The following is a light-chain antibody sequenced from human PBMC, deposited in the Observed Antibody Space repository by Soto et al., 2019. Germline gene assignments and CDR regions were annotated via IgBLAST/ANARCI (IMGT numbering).Light chain of an antibody. CDR3: QQYGSYSPWT. V-gene: IGKV1-5*03. Sequence: DIQMTQSPTTLSASVGDRVTITCRASQSIGSWLAWYQQKPGKAPKLLIYKASTLESGVPSRFSGSGSGTEFILTISSLQPDDFAIYYCQQYGSYSPWTFGQGTKVDIK. J-gene: IGKJ1*01. CDR2: KAS. CDR1: QSIGSW.